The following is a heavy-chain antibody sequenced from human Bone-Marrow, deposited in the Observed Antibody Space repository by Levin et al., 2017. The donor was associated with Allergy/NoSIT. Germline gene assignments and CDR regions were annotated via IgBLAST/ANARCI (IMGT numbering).Heavy chain of an antibody. CDR3: AKDPMWDRYNFDMDV. CDR1: GFTFNKYG. D-gene: IGHD1-26*01. J-gene: IGHJ6*02. Sequence: PGGSLRLSCTASGFTFNKYGLMWVRQAPGKGLEWVASIGGSGIDSNYADSVRGRFTITRDTNMIFLQINSLRVEDTAIYYCAKDPMWDRYNFDMDVWGQGTCVIVSS. CDR2: IGGSGIDS. V-gene: IGHV3-23*01.